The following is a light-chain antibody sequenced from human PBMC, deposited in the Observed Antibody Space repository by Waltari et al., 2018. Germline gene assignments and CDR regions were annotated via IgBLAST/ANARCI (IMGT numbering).Light chain of an antibody. V-gene: IGKV3-15*01. CDR2: GAS. Sequence: EIVMTQSPDTLSVSPGERATLSCRASQSVTTNLAWYQPKPGQAPRLLLYGASTRATGIPARFSGSGSGTDFTLTISSLQSEDFAVYYCQQYFDWPMYTFAQGTKLEIK. CDR3: QQYFDWPMYT. CDR1: QSVTTN. J-gene: IGKJ2*01.